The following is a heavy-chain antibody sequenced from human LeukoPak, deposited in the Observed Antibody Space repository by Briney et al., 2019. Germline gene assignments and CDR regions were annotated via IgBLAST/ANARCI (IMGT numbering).Heavy chain of an antibody. CDR3: ARASYGDYVFDY. V-gene: IGHV3-38-3*01. CDR2: ISGGST. D-gene: IGHD4-17*01. J-gene: IGHJ4*02. CDR1: GFTVSSNE. Sequence: GGSLRLSCAASGFTVSSNEMSWVRQAPGKGLEWVSSISGGSTYYADSVKGRFTISRDNAKNSLYLQMNSLRAEDTAVYYCARASYGDYVFDYWGQGTLVTVSS.